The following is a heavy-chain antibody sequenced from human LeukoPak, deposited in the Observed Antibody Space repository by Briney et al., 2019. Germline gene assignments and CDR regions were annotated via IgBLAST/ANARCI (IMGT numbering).Heavy chain of an antibody. D-gene: IGHD4-17*01. CDR3: AKDRAAGDRDYYGMDV. J-gene: IGHJ6*02. Sequence: GGSLRLSCAASGFTFDDYAMHWVRQAPGKGLEWASGISWNSGSIGYADSVKGRFTISRDNAKNSLYLQMNSLRAEDTALYYCAKDRAAGDRDYYGMDVWGQGTTVTVSS. CDR2: ISWNSGSI. V-gene: IGHV3-9*01. CDR1: GFTFDDYA.